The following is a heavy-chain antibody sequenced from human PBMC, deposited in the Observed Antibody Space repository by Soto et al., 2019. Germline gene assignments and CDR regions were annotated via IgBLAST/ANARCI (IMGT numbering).Heavy chain of an antibody. CDR1: GFTFSGSA. D-gene: IGHD3-3*01. V-gene: IGHV3-73*01. CDR2: IRSKANSYAT. CDR3: TRDTYDFWSGYYYYFDH. Sequence: GGSLRLSCAASGFTFSGSAMHWVRQASGKGLEWVGRIRSKANSYATAYAASVKGRFTISRDDSKNTAYLQMNSLKTGDTAVYYCTRDTYDFWSGYYYYFDHWGQGT. J-gene: IGHJ4*02.